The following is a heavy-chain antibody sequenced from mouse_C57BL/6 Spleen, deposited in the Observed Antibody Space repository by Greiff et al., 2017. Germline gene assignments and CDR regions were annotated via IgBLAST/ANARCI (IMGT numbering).Heavy chain of an antibody. CDR1: GYAFTNYL. CDR3: ARRGGYYEDYFDY. CDR2: INPGSGGT. Sequence: QVQLKQSGAELVRPGTSVKVSCKASGYAFTNYLIEWVKQRPGQGLEWIGVINPGSGGTNYNEKFKGKATLTADKSSSTAYMQLSSLTSEDSAVYFCARRGGYYEDYFDYWGQGTSLTVSS. J-gene: IGHJ2*02. D-gene: IGHD2-3*01. V-gene: IGHV1-54*01.